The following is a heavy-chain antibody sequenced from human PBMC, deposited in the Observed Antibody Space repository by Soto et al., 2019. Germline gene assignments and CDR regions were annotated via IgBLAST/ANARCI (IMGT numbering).Heavy chain of an antibody. CDR1: GGTFSSYA. Sequence: QVQLVQSGAEVKKPGSSVKVSCKASGGTFSSYAISWVRQAPGQGLEWMGGIIPIFGTANYAEKLQGRVTITAEDSTSTAYMALSSLSSEDTTVYYCARATHQRWQRVGVADSNWFEPWGQGTQVTVSS. CDR3: ARATHQRWQRVGVADSNWFEP. CDR2: IIPIFGTA. D-gene: IGHD2-15*01. V-gene: IGHV1-69*01. J-gene: IGHJ5*02.